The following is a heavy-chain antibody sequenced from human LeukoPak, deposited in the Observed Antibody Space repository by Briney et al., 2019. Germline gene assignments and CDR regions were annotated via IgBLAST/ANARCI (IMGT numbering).Heavy chain of an antibody. CDR2: INPNTGGT. V-gene: IGHV1-2*06. D-gene: IGHD2-21*01. Sequence: ASVKVSCKASGYTFTDYFIQWVRQARGQGPEWMGRINPNTGGTIYAQKFEGRVTFTIDTSTNTAYMELSRQRPNDTAVYYCARDGFQGMILYVVYYMDVWGKGTTVTVSS. CDR1: GYTFTDYF. CDR3: ARDGFQGMILYVVYYMDV. J-gene: IGHJ6*03.